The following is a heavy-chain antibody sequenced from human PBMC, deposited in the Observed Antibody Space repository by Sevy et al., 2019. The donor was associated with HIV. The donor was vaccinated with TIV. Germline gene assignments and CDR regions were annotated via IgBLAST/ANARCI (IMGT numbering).Heavy chain of an antibody. J-gene: IGHJ6*02. Sequence: GGSLRLSCAASGFNVNSNYMSWVRQAPGKGLECVSVIYSGGSTYYADSVKGRFIISRDNSKNTVYLQMNSLRAEDTAVYYCARERSGAYERYFYGMDVWGQGTTVTVSS. V-gene: IGHV3-53*01. CDR2: IYSGGST. CDR3: ARERSGAYERYFYGMDV. CDR1: GFNVNSNY. D-gene: IGHD6-19*01.